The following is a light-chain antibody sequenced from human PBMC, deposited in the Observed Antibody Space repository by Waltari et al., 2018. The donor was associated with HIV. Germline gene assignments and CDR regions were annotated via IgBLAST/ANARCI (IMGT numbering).Light chain of an antibody. CDR3: SSFTGSNTYV. CDR2: EVN. J-gene: IGLJ1*01. Sequence: QSALTQPASVSGSLGQSITISCTGTSSDVGAYNSVSWYQQRPGKVPKLLIYEVNSRPAGIDNRFSGATAVNTASLTIAGLQVEDEADYYCSSFTGSNTYVFGSGTKVTVL. CDR1: SSDVGAYNS. V-gene: IGLV2-14*01.